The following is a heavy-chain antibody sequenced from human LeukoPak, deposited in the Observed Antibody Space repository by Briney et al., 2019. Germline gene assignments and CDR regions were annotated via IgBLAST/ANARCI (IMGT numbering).Heavy chain of an antibody. J-gene: IGHJ4*02. V-gene: IGHV4-39*01. CDR2: IYYSGST. Sequence: SETLSLTCTVSGGSISSSSYYWGWIRQPPGKGLEWIGSIYYSGSTYCNPSLKSRVTISVDTSKNQFSLKLSSVTAADTAVYYCAASYDYGDYGCFDYWGQGTLVTVSS. CDR3: AASYDYGDYGCFDY. D-gene: IGHD4-17*01. CDR1: GGSISSSSYY.